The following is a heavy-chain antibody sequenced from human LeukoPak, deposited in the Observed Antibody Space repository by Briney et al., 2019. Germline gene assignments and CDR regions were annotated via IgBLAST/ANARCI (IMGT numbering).Heavy chain of an antibody. D-gene: IGHD3-9*01. CDR3: ARAHGRPGYYDILTGPPPYYHYCGMDV. CDR2: INPSGGST. J-gene: IGHJ6*02. V-gene: IGHV1-46*01. CDR1: GYTFTSYY. Sequence: ASVKVSCKASGYTFTSYYMHWVRQAPGQGLEWMGIINPSGGSTSYAQKFQGRVTMTRDTSTSTVYMELSSLRSEDTAVYYCARAHGRPGYYDILTGPPPYYHYCGMDVWGQGTTVTVSS.